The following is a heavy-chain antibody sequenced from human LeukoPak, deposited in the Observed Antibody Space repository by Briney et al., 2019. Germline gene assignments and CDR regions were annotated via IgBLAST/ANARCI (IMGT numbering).Heavy chain of an antibody. Sequence: PSETLSLTCAVYGGSFSGYYWSWIRQPPGKGLEWIGEINHSGSTNYNPSLKSRVTISVDTSKNQFSLKLSSVTAADTAVYYCARVRDSSGYYPKDPYYFDYWGQGTLVTVSS. J-gene: IGHJ4*02. CDR3: ARVRDSSGYYPKDPYYFDY. CDR1: GGSFSGYY. D-gene: IGHD3-22*01. CDR2: INHSGST. V-gene: IGHV4-34*01.